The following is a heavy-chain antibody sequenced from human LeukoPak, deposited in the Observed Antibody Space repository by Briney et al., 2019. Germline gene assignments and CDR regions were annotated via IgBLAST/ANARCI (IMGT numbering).Heavy chain of an antibody. J-gene: IGHJ4*02. D-gene: IGHD4-17*01. CDR3: AREPYDYGDRPFDY. V-gene: IGHV4-34*01. CDR1: GGSFSGYY. CDR2: INHSGST. Sequence: PSETLSLTCAVHGGSFSGYYWSWIRQPPGKGLEWIGEINHSGSTNYDPSLKSRVTISVDTSKNQFSLKLSSVTAADTAVYYCAREPYDYGDRPFDYWGQGTLVTVSS.